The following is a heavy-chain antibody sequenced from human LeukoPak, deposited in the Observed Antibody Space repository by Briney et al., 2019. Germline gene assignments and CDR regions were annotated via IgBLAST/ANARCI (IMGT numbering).Heavy chain of an antibody. CDR3: ARDSLSLLWFGEFGY. J-gene: IGHJ4*02. CDR1: GFTFSSYW. D-gene: IGHD3-10*01. Sequence: GGSLRLSCAASGFTFSSYWMSWVRQAPGKGLEWVANIKQDGSEKYYVDSVKGRFTISRDNAKNSLYLQMNSLRAEDTAVYYCARDSLSLLWFGEFGYWGQGTLVTVSS. CDR2: IKQDGSEK. V-gene: IGHV3-7*01.